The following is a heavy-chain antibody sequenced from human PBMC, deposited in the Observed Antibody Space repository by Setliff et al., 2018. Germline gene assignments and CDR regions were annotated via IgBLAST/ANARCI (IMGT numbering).Heavy chain of an antibody. D-gene: IGHD6-19*01. CDR3: AREEVGRYSSGGYISSDNWFDP. Sequence: ASVKVSCKASGYTFTSYGISWVRQAPGQGLEGMGWISAYNGNTNYAQKLQGRVTITTDTSTSKAYMELSRLRSDDTAVYHCAREEVGRYSSGGYISSDNWFDPWGQGTLVTVSS. J-gene: IGHJ5*02. CDR1: GYTFTSYG. V-gene: IGHV1-18*01. CDR2: ISAYNGNT.